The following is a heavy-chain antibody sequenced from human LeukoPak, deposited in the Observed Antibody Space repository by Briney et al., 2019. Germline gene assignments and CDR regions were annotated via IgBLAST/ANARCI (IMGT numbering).Heavy chain of an antibody. CDR1: GFTFSSYW. CDR2: IKQDGSEK. Sequence: GGSLRLSCAASGFTFSSYWMSWVRQAPGKGLEWVANIKQDGSEKYYVDSVKGRFTISRDNAKNSLYLQMNSLSAEDTAVYYCAADPGSVGATLFVSAPVYWGQGTLVTVSS. D-gene: IGHD1-26*01. CDR3: AADPGSVGATLFVSAPVY. J-gene: IGHJ4*02. V-gene: IGHV3-7*01.